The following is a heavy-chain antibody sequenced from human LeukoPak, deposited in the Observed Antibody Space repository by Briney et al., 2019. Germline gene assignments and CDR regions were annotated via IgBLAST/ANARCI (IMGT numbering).Heavy chain of an antibody. V-gene: IGHV3-48*01. CDR1: GFTFSSYS. Sequence: GGSLRLSCAASGFTFSSYSMNWVRQAPGKGLEWVSYISSSSSTIYYADSVKGRFTISRDNAKNSLYLQMNSLSAEDTAVYYCARGPAYCGGDCLGYWGQGTLVTVSS. CDR3: ARGPAYCGGDCLGY. CDR2: ISSSSSTI. D-gene: IGHD2-21*01. J-gene: IGHJ4*02.